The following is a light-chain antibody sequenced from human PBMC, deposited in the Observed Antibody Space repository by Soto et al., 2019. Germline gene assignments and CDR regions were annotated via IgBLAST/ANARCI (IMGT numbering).Light chain of an antibody. V-gene: IGKV3-11*01. CDR2: DAS. J-gene: IGKJ4*01. CDR1: QSVSRY. CDR3: QQRGNWPLT. Sequence: EIVLTQSPATLSLSPGERGTLSCRASQSVSRYLAWYQQKPGQPPRLLIYDASNRATGIPGRFSGSGSGTDFTLTISSLEPEDFAVYYCQQRGNWPLTFGGGTKVEI.